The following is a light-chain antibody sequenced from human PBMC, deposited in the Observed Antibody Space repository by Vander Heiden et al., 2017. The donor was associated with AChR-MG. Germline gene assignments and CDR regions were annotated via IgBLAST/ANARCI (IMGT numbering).Light chain of an antibody. CDR1: QSISSW. J-gene: IGKJ4*01. CDR2: DAS. Sequence: DIQMTQSASTLSASVGDRVTITCRASQSISSWLAWYQQKPGKAPKLLIYDASSLESGVPSRFSGSGSGTEFTLTISSLQPDDFATYYCQQYKSYSTLTFGGRTKVEIK. V-gene: IGKV1-5*01. CDR3: QQYKSYSTLT.